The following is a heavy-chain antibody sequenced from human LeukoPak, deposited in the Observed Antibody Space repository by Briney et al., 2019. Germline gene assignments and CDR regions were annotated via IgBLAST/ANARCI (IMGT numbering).Heavy chain of an antibody. J-gene: IGHJ3*02. V-gene: IGHV1-18*01. CDR1: GYTFTSYG. CDR3: ARAPGGGSYSANDAFDI. CDR2: INAYNGNT. Sequence: GASVKVSCKASGYTFTSYGISWVRQAPGQGLEWMGWINAYNGNTNYAQKLQGRVTMTTDTSTSTAYMELRSLRSDDTAVYYCARAPGGGSYSANDAFDIWGQGTMVTVSS. D-gene: IGHD1-26*01.